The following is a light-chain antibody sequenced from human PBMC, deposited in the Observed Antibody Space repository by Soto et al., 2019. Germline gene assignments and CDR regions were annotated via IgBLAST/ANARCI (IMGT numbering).Light chain of an antibody. Sequence: EIVLTQSPGTLSLSPGERATLSCRASQSVSSSYLAWYQHKPGQAPRLLIYVASSRTTGIPDRFSGSGSGTDFTLTISRLEPEDFAVYYCQQYGSSPHTFGQGTKLYIK. CDR3: QQYGSSPHT. CDR2: VAS. J-gene: IGKJ2*01. V-gene: IGKV3-20*01. CDR1: QSVSSSY.